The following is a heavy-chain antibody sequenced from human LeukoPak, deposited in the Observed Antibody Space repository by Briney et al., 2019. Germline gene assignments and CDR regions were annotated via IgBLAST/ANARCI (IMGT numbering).Heavy chain of an antibody. CDR3: ARGRGGYYDSSRHFDY. CDR2: IYYSGST. D-gene: IGHD3-22*01. V-gene: IGHV4-31*03. Sequence: SQTLSLTCTVSGFSISSGGYYWSWLRQHPGKGLEWIGYIYYSGSTYYNPSLKSRVTISVDTSKNQFSLKLSSVTAADTAVYYCARGRGGYYDSSRHFDYWGQGTLVTVSS. CDR1: GFSISSGGYY. J-gene: IGHJ4*02.